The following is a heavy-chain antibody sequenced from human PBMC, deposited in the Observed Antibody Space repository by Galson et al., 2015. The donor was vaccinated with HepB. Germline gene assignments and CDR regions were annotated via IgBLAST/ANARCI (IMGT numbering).Heavy chain of an antibody. V-gene: IGHV6-1*01. CDR1: GDSVSTDSAV. CDR3: VREWEVPGYNYFDY. D-gene: IGHD1-26*01. Sequence: CAISGDSVSTDSAVWNWIRQSPSSGLEWLGRTYYRSRWYYEYAVSLKSRITIKPDTSKNHLSLQLNSVTPEDTAVYYCVREWEVPGYNYFDYWGQGTLVTVSS. CDR2: TYYRSRWYY. J-gene: IGHJ4*02.